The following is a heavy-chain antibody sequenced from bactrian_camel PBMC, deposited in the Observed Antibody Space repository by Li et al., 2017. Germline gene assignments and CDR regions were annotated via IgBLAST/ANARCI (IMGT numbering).Heavy chain of an antibody. CDR1: GFGFSGYG. Sequence: DVQLVESGGGSVQAGGSLRLSCAASGFGFSGYGMSWVRQAPGKGLEWVSSIRSEDLRTWYADSVKGRFTISRDIAKNTLYLQMNSLKAEDTAVYFCATSFGGRWYVAHFTYWGLGTQVTVS. D-gene: IGHD6*01. J-gene: IGHJ4*01. CDR3: ATSFGGRWYVAHFTY. CDR2: IRSEDLRT. V-gene: IGHV3S40*01.